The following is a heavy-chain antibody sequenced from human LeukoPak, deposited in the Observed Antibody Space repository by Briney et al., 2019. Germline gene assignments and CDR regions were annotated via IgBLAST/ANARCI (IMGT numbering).Heavy chain of an antibody. CDR2: IYYSGST. CDR3: ARGEVLRYFDWLLKGNIIDY. V-gene: IGHV4-39*07. J-gene: IGHJ4*02. D-gene: IGHD3-9*01. CDR1: GGSISSSSYY. Sequence: SETLSLTCTVSGGSISSSSYYWGWIRQPPGKGLEWIGSIYYSGSTYYNPSLKSRVTISVDTSKNQFSLKLSSVTAADTAVYYCARGEVLRYFDWLLKGNIIDYWGQGTLVTVSS.